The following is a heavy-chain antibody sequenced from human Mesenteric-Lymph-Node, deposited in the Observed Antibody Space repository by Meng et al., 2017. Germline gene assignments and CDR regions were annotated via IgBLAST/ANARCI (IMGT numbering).Heavy chain of an antibody. Sequence: GESLKISCAASGFTFSSYAMHWVRQAPGKGLEWVAVISYDGSNKYYADSVKGRFTISRDNSKNSLFLQVNSLRAEDTALYYCARAYSGTYYAHAFDIWGQGTLVTVSS. CDR1: GFTFSSYA. J-gene: IGHJ3*02. V-gene: IGHV3-30*07. D-gene: IGHD1-26*01. CDR2: ISYDGSNK. CDR3: ARAYSGTYYAHAFDI.